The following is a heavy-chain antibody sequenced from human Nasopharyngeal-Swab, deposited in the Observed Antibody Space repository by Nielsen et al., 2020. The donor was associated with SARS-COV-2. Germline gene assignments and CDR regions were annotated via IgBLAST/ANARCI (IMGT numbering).Heavy chain of an antibody. CDR1: GFSFRSHG. D-gene: IGHD5-18*01. CDR3: VKQSWGYSYGYYFDY. J-gene: IGHJ4*02. CDR2: IWYDGGNK. Sequence: GGSLRLSCSASGFSFRSHGMHWVRQAPGKGLEWVSMIWYDGGNKYYTDSVKGRFTISRDNSKNMMYLQMNTLSAEDTAVYYCVKQSWGYSYGYYFDYWGQGTLVTVSS. V-gene: IGHV3-33*06.